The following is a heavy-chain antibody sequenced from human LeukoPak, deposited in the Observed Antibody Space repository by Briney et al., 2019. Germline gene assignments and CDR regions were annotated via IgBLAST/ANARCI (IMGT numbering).Heavy chain of an antibody. J-gene: IGHJ4*02. CDR3: VRDRTVPTLFDS. CDR1: GFTFSTNW. D-gene: IGHD4-17*01. V-gene: IGHV3-74*01. Sequence: GGSLRLSCAASGFTFSTNWMHWVRHAPGKGLVWVSRISPDGRTTGHADSVQGRFTISRDNAKNTVYLQMNSLRAEDTAVYYCVRDRTVPTLFDSWGQGTLVTVSS. CDR2: ISPDGRTT.